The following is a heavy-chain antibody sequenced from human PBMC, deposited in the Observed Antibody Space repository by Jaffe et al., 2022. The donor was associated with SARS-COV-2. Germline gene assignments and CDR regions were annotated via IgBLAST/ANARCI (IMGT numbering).Heavy chain of an antibody. CDR3: ARDWGVDTAMANYWYFDL. D-gene: IGHD5-18*01. Sequence: QVQLQESGPGLVKPSQTLSLTCTVSGGSISSGSYYWSWIRQPAGKGLEWIGRIYTSGSTNYNPSLKSRVTISVDTSKNQFSLKLSSVTAADTAVYYCARDWGVDTAMANYWYFDLWGRGTLVTVSS. J-gene: IGHJ2*01. CDR2: IYTSGST. V-gene: IGHV4-61*02. CDR1: GGSISSGSYY.